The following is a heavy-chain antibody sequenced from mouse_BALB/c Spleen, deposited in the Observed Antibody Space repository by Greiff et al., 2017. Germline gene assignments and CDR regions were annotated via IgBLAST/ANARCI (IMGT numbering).Heavy chain of an antibody. CDR1: GFTFSSYA. J-gene: IGHJ3*01. CDR2: ISSGGSYT. CDR3: ASYYDRGY. Sequence: EVQGVESGGGLVKPGGSLKLSCAASGFTFSSYAMSWVRQTPEKRLEWVATISSGGSYTYYPDSVKGRFTISRDNAKNTLYLQMSSLRSEDTAMYYCASYYDRGYWGQGTLVTVSA. V-gene: IGHV5-9-3*01. D-gene: IGHD2-4*01.